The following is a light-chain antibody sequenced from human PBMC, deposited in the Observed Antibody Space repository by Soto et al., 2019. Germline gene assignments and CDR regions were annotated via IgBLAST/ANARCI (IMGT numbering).Light chain of an antibody. V-gene: IGLV3-21*02. CDR3: QVWDIKTDQYV. J-gene: IGLJ1*01. CDR2: DDS. CDR1: NIATER. Sequence: SYELTQPPSVSVAPGQTATITCGGDNIATERVHWYQQKPGQAPAVVVYDDSDRPSGIPERFSGSNSDNTATLTISRVDDGDEADHYCQVWDIKTDQYVFGTGTKVTVL.